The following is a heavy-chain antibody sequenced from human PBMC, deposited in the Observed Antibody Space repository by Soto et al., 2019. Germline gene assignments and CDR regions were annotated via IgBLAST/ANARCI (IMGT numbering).Heavy chain of an antibody. J-gene: IGHJ4*02. CDR1: GFTFGDST. V-gene: IGHV3-49*04. CDR2: IEGNAYGGTT. CDR3: ARSGHDSGSGSDYFGRDFCS. D-gene: IGHD3-10*01. Sequence: QTGGSLRLSCTASGFTFGDSTMNWVRQAPGKGLEWVGFIEGNAYGGTTEDAASVIGRFSISRDDSKSVAYLQMNSLKTEDTAVYYCARSGHDSGSGSDYFGRDFCSWGQGTLVTVSS.